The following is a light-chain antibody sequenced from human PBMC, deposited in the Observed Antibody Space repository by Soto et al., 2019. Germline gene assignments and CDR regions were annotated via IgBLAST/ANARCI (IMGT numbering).Light chain of an antibody. CDR3: QQYGSSPLT. V-gene: IGKV3-20*01. Sequence: EIVMTQSPATLSVSPGERATLSCRASQSVSSNLAWYQQKPGQAPGLLMFGASNRATGIPDRFSGSGSGTDFTLSISSLEPEDFAAYYCQQYGSSPLTFGGGTKVDIK. CDR2: GAS. J-gene: IGKJ4*01. CDR1: QSVSSN.